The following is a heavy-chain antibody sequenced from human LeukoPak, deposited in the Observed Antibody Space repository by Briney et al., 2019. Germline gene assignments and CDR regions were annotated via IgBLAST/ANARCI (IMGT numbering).Heavy chain of an antibody. D-gene: IGHD2-15*01. V-gene: IGHV4-39*07. CDR2: IYYSGST. CDR3: ASLMGDFSGGSVLSYYGMAV. J-gene: IGHJ6*02. Sequence: PSETLSLTCTVSGGSISSSSYYWGWIRQPPGKGLEWIGSIYYSGSTYYNPSLKSRVTISVDTSKNQFSLKLSSVTAADTAVYCCASLMGDFSGGSVLSYYGMAVWGQGTTVPVPS. CDR1: GGSISSSSYY.